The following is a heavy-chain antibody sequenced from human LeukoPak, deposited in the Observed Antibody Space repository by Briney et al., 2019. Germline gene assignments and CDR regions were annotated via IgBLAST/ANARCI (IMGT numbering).Heavy chain of an antibody. CDR3: ARGDSGYDYGFDN. J-gene: IGHJ4*02. V-gene: IGHV1-69*05. Sequence: SVKVSCKASGGTFGSHAISWVRQAPGQGLEWVGGIIPIFGTTNYAQKFQGRVTITTDESTSTGYMELRSLRSDDTAVYYCARGDSGYDYGFDNWGQGTLVTVSS. D-gene: IGHD5-12*01. CDR2: IIPIFGTT. CDR1: GGTFGSHA.